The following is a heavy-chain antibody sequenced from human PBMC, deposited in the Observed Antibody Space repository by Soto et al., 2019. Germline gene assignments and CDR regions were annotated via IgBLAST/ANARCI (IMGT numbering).Heavy chain of an antibody. D-gene: IGHD3-22*01. CDR3: ARGRDYDSSGYYHGGFDP. J-gene: IGHJ5*02. CDR2: LIPILGIA. V-gene: IGHV1-69*02. Sequence: QVQLVQSGAEVKKPGSSVKVSCKASGGTFSSYTISWVRQAPGQGLEWMGRLIPILGIANYAQKFQGRVTIAADKSTCTAYMELSSLRSEDTAVYYCARGRDYDSSGYYHGGFDPWGQGTLVTGSS. CDR1: GGTFSSYT.